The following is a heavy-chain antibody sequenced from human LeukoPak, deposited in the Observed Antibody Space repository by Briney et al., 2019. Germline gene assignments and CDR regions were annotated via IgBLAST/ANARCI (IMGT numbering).Heavy chain of an antibody. D-gene: IGHD5-12*01. CDR3: ANPAGLRPYYFDY. V-gene: IGHV3-30*02. CDR2: IRYDGSNK. CDR1: GFTFSSYG. J-gene: IGHJ4*02. Sequence: GGSLRLSCAASGFTFSSYGMHWVRQAPGKRLEWVAFIRYDGSNKYYADSVKGRFTISRDNSKNTLYLQMNSLRAEDTAVSYCANPAGLRPYYFDYWGQGTLVTVSS.